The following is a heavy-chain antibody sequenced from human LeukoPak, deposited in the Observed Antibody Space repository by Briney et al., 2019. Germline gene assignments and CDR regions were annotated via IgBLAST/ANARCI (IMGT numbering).Heavy chain of an antibody. Sequence: GGSLRLSCAASGFTFSNFAMNWVRQAPGKGLEWVSTISGSGDNTYYAESVKGRFTISRDNSENTLYLQMNSLRVEDTAVYYCAKDRLARGEYFDYWGQGTLVTVSS. CDR3: AKDRLARGEYFDY. V-gene: IGHV3-23*01. CDR2: ISGSGDNT. J-gene: IGHJ4*02. D-gene: IGHD3-10*01. CDR1: GFTFSNFA.